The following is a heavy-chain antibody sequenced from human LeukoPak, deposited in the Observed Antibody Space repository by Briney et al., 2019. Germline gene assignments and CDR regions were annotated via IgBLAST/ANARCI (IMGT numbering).Heavy chain of an antibody. J-gene: IGHJ6*02. Sequence: GGSLRLSCVASGFTFSNSAMSWVRQAPGKGLEWVSSISSSSSYIYYADSVKGRFTISRDNAKNSLYLQMNSLRAEDTAVYYCARGNDFWSGPGYYYYGMDVWGQGTTVTVSS. CDR3: ARGNDFWSGPGYYYYGMDV. D-gene: IGHD3-3*01. V-gene: IGHV3-21*01. CDR2: ISSSSSYI. CDR1: GFTFSNSA.